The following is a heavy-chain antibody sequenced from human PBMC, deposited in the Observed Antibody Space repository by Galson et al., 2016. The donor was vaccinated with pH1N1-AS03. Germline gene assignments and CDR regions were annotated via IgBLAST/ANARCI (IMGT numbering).Heavy chain of an antibody. V-gene: IGHV5-51*01. D-gene: IGHD6-13*01. CDR2: IHPRDSDT. CDR3: ARHLSSPFSSSSGY. Sequence: QSGAEVKKPGESVKISCKGSGYSFSDYWIAWVRQMPGKGLEWMGIIHPRDSDTRYSPSSQGRVSISADKSISTAYLQWSSLKASDAATYYCARHLSSPFSSSSGYWGHGTLVTVSS. CDR1: GYSFSDYW. J-gene: IGHJ4*01.